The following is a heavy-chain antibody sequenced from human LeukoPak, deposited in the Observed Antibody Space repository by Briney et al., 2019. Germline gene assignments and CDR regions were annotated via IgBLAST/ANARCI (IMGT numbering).Heavy chain of an antibody. Sequence: GGSLRLSCAASGFTFSSYGMHWVRQAPGKGLEWVSSISSSSSYIYYADSVKGRFTISRDNAKNSLYLQMNSLRAEDTAVYYCARLIAAAGTGWFDPWGQGTLVTVSS. CDR3: ARLIAAAGTGWFDP. J-gene: IGHJ5*02. D-gene: IGHD6-13*01. CDR2: ISSSSSYI. CDR1: GFTFSSYG. V-gene: IGHV3-21*01.